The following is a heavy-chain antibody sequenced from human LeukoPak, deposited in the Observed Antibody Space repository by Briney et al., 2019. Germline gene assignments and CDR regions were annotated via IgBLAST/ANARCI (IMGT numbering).Heavy chain of an antibody. CDR2: IRQDGNEI. CDR1: GFSSRNSW. V-gene: IGHV3-7*01. J-gene: IGHJ5*02. D-gene: IGHD2-2*01. CDR3: ATLNWDDGVVSGFDR. Sequence: PGGSLRLSCAASGFSSRNSWMSWVRQAPGKGLEWVANIRQDGNEIYYMDSVKGRFTISRDNAKKSLYLQMNLLRAEDTAFYYCATLNWDDGVVSGFDRWGQGILVTVSS.